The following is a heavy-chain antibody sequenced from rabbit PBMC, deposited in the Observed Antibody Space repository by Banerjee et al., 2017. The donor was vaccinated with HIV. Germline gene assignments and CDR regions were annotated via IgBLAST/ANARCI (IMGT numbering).Heavy chain of an antibody. CDR1: GFDFNNYG. J-gene: IGHJ4*01. D-gene: IGHD4-1*01. CDR3: ARDLAGVIGWNLNL. Sequence: QEQLVESGGGLVQPGGSLKLSCKASGFDFNNYGISWVRQAPGKGLEWIACINTSSGNTVYATWAKGRFTISKTSSTTVTLQMTSLTAADTATYFCARDLAGVIGWNLNLWGQVTLVTVS. V-gene: IGHV1S45*01. CDR2: INTSSGNT.